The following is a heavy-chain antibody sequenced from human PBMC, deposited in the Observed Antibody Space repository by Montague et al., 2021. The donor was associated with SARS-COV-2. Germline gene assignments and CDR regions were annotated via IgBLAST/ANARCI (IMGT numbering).Heavy chain of an antibody. D-gene: IGHD6-19*01. CDR2: TYHRSKWYS. CDR3: VRYSGWFYFDF. V-gene: IGHV6-1*01. Sequence: CAISGDSVVGHRRSSDWHRSSLPTPLDLLCSTYHRSKWYSDYAPSVRGRLTVNPDASKNEFSLELNYVTSEDTAVYYCVRYSGWFYFDFWGQGTLVTVSS. J-gene: IGHJ4*02. CDR1: GDSVVGHRRS.